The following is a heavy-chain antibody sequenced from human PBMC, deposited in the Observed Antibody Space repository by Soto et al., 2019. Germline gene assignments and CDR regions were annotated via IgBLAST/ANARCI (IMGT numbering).Heavy chain of an antibody. Sequence: GGSLRLSCTASGFNFSSYCMHWVRQAPGKGLEWVAVISYDGSNKYYADSVKGRFTISRDNSKNTLYLQMNSLRAEDTAVYYYAKVGVDGLLLWFGELSPDFGYWGQGARGTVSS. CDR1: GFNFSSYC. CDR3: AKVGVDGLLLWFGELSPDFGY. D-gene: IGHD3-10*01. CDR2: ISYDGSNK. J-gene: IGHJ4*02. V-gene: IGHV3-30*18.